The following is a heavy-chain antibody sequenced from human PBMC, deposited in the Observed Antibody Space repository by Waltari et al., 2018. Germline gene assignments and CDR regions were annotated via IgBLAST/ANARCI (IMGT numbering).Heavy chain of an antibody. D-gene: IGHD2-2*01. CDR1: GFTFDAYS. V-gene: IGHV3-9*01. Sequence: EVQLVESGGGLVQPGRSLRLSCAASGFTFDAYSMHWVRQAPGKGLEWVSGISWNSGSIGYADSVKGRFTISRDNAKNSLYLQMNSLRAEDTALYYCAKEQGLNAIYYYGMDVWGQGTTVTVSS. CDR2: ISWNSGSI. CDR3: AKEQGLNAIYYYGMDV. J-gene: IGHJ6*02.